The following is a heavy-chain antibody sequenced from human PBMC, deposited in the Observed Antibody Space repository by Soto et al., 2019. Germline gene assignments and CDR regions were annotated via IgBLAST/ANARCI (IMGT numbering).Heavy chain of an antibody. V-gene: IGHV4-61*08. J-gene: IGHJ4*02. CDR1: GGSISSGDYY. Sequence: PSETLSLTCTVSGGSISSGDYYWSWIRQPPGKGLEWIGYIYYSGSTNYNPSLKSRVTISVDTSKNQFSLKLSSVTAADTAVYYCARAGVYYDFWSGHRSRYYFDSCGQETLVTVSS. CDR3: ARAGVYYDFWSGHRSRYYFDS. D-gene: IGHD3-3*01. CDR2: IYYSGST.